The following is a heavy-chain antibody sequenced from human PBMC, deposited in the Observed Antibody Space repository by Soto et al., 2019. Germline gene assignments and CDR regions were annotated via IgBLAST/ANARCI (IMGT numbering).Heavy chain of an antibody. CDR1: GFTFSSYA. V-gene: IGHV3-30-3*01. CDR2: ISYDGSNK. D-gene: IGHD3-16*01. CDR3: ARFGHDYDNDNSWGGLDY. Sequence: SLILSCAASGFTFSSYAMHWVRQAPGKGLEWVAVISYDGSNKYYADSVKGRFTISRDNTKKSLYLQMNSLSADDTAMYFCARFGHDYDNDNSWGGLDYWGKGNLVTV. J-gene: IGHJ4*02.